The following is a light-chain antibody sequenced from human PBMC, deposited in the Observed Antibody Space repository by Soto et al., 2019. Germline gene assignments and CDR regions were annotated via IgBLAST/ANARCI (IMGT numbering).Light chain of an antibody. J-gene: IGKJ4*01. CDR3: QQYNIWLT. CDR1: QSVSSN. V-gene: IGKV3-15*01. CDR2: GAS. Sequence: EIVMTQSPATLSVSPGERATLSCRASQSVSSNLAWYQQKPGQAPRLLIYGASTRATGIPARFSGSGSGTEFTLTISSLQSEDFAVYYCQQYNIWLTFSGGTKVEIK.